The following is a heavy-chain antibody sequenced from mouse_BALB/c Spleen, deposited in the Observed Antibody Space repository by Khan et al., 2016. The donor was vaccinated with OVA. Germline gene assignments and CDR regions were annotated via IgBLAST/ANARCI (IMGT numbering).Heavy chain of an antibody. CDR3: ARGHGYYAMDY. CDR2: IYPGDGDT. Sequence: QVQLQQPGAELARPGASVKLSCKATGYTFTSYWMQWVKQRPGQGLEWIGAIYPGDGDTRYTQKFKGKATLTADKSSSTAYMQLSSLASEDSAVSYCARGHGYYAMDYWGQGTSVTVSS. CDR1: GYTFTSYW. V-gene: IGHV1-87*01. D-gene: IGHD1-2*01. J-gene: IGHJ4*01.